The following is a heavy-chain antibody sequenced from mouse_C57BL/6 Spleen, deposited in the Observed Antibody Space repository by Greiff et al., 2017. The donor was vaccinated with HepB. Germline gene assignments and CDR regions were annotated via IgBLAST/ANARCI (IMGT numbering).Heavy chain of an antibody. V-gene: IGHV1-53*01. J-gene: IGHJ3*01. Sequence: QVQLQQPGTELVKPGASVKLSCKASGYTFTSYWMHWVKQRPGQGLEWIGNINPSNGCTNYNEKVKSKATLTVDKSHSTAYMQLSSLTSEDAAVYYCARNYGYDEGFAYWGQRTLVTVSA. CDR2: INPSNGCT. D-gene: IGHD2-2*01. CDR1: GYTFTSYW. CDR3: ARNYGYDEGFAY.